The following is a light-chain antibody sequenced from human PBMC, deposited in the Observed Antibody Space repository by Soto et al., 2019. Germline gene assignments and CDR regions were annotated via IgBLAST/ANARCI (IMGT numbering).Light chain of an antibody. V-gene: IGLV1-44*01. CDR1: SSNIGSNT. CDR3: AAWDDSLNGWV. Sequence: QSVLTQPPSASGTPGQRVTISCSGSSSNIGSNTVNWYQQLPGTAPKLHIYSNNQRPSGVPDRFSGSKSGTSASLAISGLQSEDEADYYWAAWDDSLNGWVFGGGTKLTAL. CDR2: SNN. J-gene: IGLJ3*02.